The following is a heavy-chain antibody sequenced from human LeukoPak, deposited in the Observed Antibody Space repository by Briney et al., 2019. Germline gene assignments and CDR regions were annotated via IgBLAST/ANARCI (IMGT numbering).Heavy chain of an antibody. D-gene: IGHD2-2*01. CDR1: GLTLSSYA. CDR3: AKDSDCSSTSCLGIFDY. Sequence: GGSLRLSCAASGLTLSSYAMSGVRQAPGKGLEGVSAMSGSGGSTYYADSVKGRFTISRDNSKNTLYLQMNSLPAEATAVYYCAKDSDCSSTSCLGIFDYWGQGTLVTVSS. J-gene: IGHJ4*02. V-gene: IGHV3-23*01. CDR2: MSGSGGST.